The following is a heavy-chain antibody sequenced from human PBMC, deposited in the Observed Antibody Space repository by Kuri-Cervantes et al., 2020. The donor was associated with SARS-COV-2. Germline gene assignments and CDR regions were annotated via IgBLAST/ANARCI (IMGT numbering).Heavy chain of an antibody. CDR1: GGSFSGYY. CDR3: ARGFEPYYYGMDV. V-gene: IGHV4-34*01. CDR2: INHSGST. Sequence: SETLSLTCAVYGGSFSGYYWSWIRQPPGKGLEWIGEINHSGSTNYNPSLESRVTISVDKSKRQFSLDLSSVTAADTAVYYCARGFEPYYYGMDVWGQGTTVTVSS. J-gene: IGHJ6*02.